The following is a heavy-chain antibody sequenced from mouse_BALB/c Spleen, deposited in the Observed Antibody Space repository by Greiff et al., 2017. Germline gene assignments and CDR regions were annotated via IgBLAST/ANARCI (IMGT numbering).Heavy chain of an antibody. V-gene: IGHV1-14*01. CDR3: AREGPYGSRASDY. CDR2: INPYNDGT. Sequence: VQLQQSGPELVKPGASVKMSCKASGYTFTSYVMHWVKQKPGQGLEWIGYINPYNDGTKYNEKFKGKATLTSDKSSSTAYMELSSLTSEDSAVYYCAREGPYGSRASDYWGKGTTLTVSS. D-gene: IGHD1-1*01. J-gene: IGHJ2*01. CDR1: GYTFTSYV.